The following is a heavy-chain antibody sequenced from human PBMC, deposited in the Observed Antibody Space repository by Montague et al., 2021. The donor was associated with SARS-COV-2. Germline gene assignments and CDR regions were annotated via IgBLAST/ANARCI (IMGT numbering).Heavy chain of an antibody. D-gene: IGHD3-9*01. CDR3: ARDGSLRFEILIGPRHYYYGMDV. CDR1: GDSISTDNW. V-gene: IGHV4-4*02. CDR2: IYHTGST. J-gene: IGHJ6*02. Sequence: SETLSLTCVVSGDSISTDNWWTWVRLPPGKGLEWVGEIYHTGSTKYKPSLKSRVSMLVDTSKNQFSLKLSSVTAADTAAYYCARDGSLRFEILIGPRHYYYGMDVWGQGTTVTVSS.